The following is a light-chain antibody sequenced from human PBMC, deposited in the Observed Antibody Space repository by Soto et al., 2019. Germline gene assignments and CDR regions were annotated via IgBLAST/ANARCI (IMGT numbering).Light chain of an antibody. Sequence: QSALTQPASVSGSPGQSITISCTGTSSDVGGYNYVSWYQQHSGKAPKLLIYEVSNRTSGVSNRFSGSKSGDTASLTISGLQAEDEADYYCTSYTSSSTLVFGGGNKLTV. CDR1: SSDVGGYNY. V-gene: IGLV2-14*01. CDR2: EVS. CDR3: TSYTSSSTLV. J-gene: IGLJ2*01.